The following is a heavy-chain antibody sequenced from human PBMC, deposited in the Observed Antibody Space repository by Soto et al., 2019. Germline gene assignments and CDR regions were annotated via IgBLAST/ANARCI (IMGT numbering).Heavy chain of an antibody. V-gene: IGHV1-8*02. D-gene: IGHD6-13*01. CDR2: MNPNSGNT. CDR3: ARERSAAGTGWFDP. Sequence: ASVKVSCKASGGTFSSYAMHWVRQAPGQRLEWMGWMNPNSGNTGYAQKFQGRVTMTRNTSISTAYMELSSLRSEDTAVYYCARERSAAGTGWFDPWGQGTLVTVSS. CDR1: GGTFSSYA. J-gene: IGHJ5*02.